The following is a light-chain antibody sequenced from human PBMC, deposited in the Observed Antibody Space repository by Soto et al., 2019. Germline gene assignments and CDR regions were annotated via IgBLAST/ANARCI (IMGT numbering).Light chain of an antibody. J-gene: IGLJ1*01. CDR3: CSYAGSSTYV. Sequence: QSALTQPASVSGSPGQSITISCTGTSSDVGRYNLVSWYQHYPGKAPKLIIYDVSKRPSGFSNRFSGSKSGNTASLTISGLQAEDEADYYCCSYAGSSTYVFGTGTKLTVL. CDR1: SSDVGRYNL. V-gene: IGLV2-23*02. CDR2: DVS.